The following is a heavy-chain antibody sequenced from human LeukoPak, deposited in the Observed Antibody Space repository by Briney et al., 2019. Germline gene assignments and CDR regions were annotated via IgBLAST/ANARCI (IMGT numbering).Heavy chain of an antibody. CDR2: INPDGSEK. CDR1: GFSFSSNW. J-gene: IGHJ3*02. V-gene: IGHV3-7*03. CDR3: AKDADSSAAFDI. D-gene: IGHD3-22*01. Sequence: PGGSLRLSCTASGFSFSSNWMTWVRQAPGKGLEWVGNINPDGSEKFYVDSVKGRFTISRDNAKNSLYLQMNSLRAEDTALYYCAKDADSSAAFDIWGQGTMVTVSS.